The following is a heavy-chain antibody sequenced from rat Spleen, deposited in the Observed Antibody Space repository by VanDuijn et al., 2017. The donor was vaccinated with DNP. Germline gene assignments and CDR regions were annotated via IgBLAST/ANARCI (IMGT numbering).Heavy chain of an antibody. V-gene: IGHV3-1*01. D-gene: IGHD1-12*02. Sequence: EVQLQESGPGLVKPSQSLSLTCSVTGYSITSNYWGWIRKFPGNKMEWIGHISYSGSTSYNPSLKSRISITRDTSKNQFFLQLNSVTTEDTATYYCARYRAYYYDGVVGAMDAWGQGTSVTVSS. CDR1: GYSITSNY. J-gene: IGHJ4*01. CDR2: ISYSGST. CDR3: ARYRAYYYDGVVGAMDA.